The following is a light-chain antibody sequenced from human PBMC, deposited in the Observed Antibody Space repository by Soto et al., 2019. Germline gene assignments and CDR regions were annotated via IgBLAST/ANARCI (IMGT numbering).Light chain of an antibody. CDR2: KAS. V-gene: IGKV1-5*03. Sequence: DIQMTQSPSTLSASVGDRVTITCRASQSISSWLAWYQQKPGKAPKLLIYKASSLESGVPSRFSGSGSGTECTLTISSLQPDDFATYYCQHYNSYPKTFGQWTKVEIK. CDR3: QHYNSYPKT. J-gene: IGKJ1*01. CDR1: QSISSW.